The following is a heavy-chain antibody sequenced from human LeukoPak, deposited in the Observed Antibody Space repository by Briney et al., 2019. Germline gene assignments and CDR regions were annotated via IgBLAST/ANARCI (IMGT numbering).Heavy chain of an antibody. V-gene: IGHV4-59*12. Sequence: PSETLSLTCTVSGGSISSYYWSWIRQPPGKGLEWIGYIYYSGSTNYNPSLKSRVTISVDTSKNQFSLKLSSVTAADTAVYYCARESDGYGFGYYYYYMDVWGKGTTVTVSS. J-gene: IGHJ6*03. CDR3: ARESDGYGFGYYYYYMDV. D-gene: IGHD5-24*01. CDR1: GGSISSYY. CDR2: IYYSGST.